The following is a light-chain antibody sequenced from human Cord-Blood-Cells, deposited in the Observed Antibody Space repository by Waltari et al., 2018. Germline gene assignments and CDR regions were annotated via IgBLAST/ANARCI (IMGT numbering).Light chain of an antibody. CDR1: QSISSY. CDR2: AAS. J-gene: IGKJ3*01. CDR3: QQSYSTLFT. Sequence: DIQMTQSPSSLSASVGDSVTITCRESQSISSYLNWYQQKPGKAPKLLIYAASSLQSGFPSRFSGSGSGTDFTLTISSLQPEDFATYYCQQSYSTLFTFGPGTKVDIK. V-gene: IGKV1-39*01.